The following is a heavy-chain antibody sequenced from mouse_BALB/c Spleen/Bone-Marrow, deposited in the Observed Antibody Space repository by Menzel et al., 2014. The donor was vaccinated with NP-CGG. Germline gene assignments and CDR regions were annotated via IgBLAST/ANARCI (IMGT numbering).Heavy chain of an antibody. J-gene: IGHJ4*01. CDR2: ISDGGSYT. V-gene: IGHV5-4*02. D-gene: IGHD1-1*01. Sequence: EVQGVESGGGLVKPGGSLKLSCAASGFTFSDYYMYWVRQTPEKRLEWVATISDGGSYTYYPDSVKGRFTISRDNAKNNLYLQMSSLKSEDTAMYYCARYGSSPYAMDYRGQGTSVTVSS. CDR3: ARYGSSPYAMDY. CDR1: GFTFSDYY.